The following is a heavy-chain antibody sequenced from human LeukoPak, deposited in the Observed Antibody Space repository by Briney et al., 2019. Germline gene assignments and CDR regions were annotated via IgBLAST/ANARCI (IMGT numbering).Heavy chain of an antibody. Sequence: PGGSLRLSCAASGFTFSSYSMNWVRQAPGKGLEWVSSISTSSSYIYYADSVKGRITISRDNARKSLYLQMNSLRAEDTAVYYCARIRLGFLDYWGQGTLVTVSS. CDR2: ISTSSSYI. CDR1: GFTFSSYS. V-gene: IGHV3-21*01. J-gene: IGHJ4*02. D-gene: IGHD3-16*01. CDR3: ARIRLGFLDY.